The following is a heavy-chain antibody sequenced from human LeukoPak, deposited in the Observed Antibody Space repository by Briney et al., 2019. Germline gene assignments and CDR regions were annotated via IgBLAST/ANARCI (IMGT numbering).Heavy chain of an antibody. V-gene: IGHV4-59*01. CDR3: ARAIPYYYYMDV. CDR2: IYYSGST. J-gene: IGHJ6*03. CDR1: GGSISSYY. Sequence: SETLSLTCTVSGGSISSYYWSWIRQPPGKGLEWIGYIYYSGSTNYNPSPKSRVTISVDTSKNQFSLKLSSVTAADTAVYYCARAIPYYYYMDVWGKGTTVTVSS.